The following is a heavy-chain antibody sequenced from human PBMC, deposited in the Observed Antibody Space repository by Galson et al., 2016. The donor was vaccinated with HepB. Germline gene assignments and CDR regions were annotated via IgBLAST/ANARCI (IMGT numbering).Heavy chain of an antibody. Sequence: SLRLSRAASGFSFSNFGMHWVRQAPGKGLEWVAIISYDGSNKYYADSVKGRFIISRANSKNTLYLQMNSLGAEDTAVYYCARDRGPIVVVPAAIGWFDPWGQGTLVTVSS. V-gene: IGHV3-30*03. CDR3: ARDRGPIVVVPAAIGWFDP. D-gene: IGHD2-2*02. J-gene: IGHJ5*02. CDR2: ISYDGSNK. CDR1: GFSFSNFG.